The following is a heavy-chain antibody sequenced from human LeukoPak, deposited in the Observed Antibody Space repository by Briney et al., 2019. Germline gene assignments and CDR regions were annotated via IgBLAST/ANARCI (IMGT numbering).Heavy chain of an antibody. V-gene: IGHV3-48*04. J-gene: IGHJ4*02. D-gene: IGHD2-2*01. Sequence: GVSLRLSCTASGFIFNDHGMNWVRQAPGKGLEWVSFISSSSSNTYYADSVTGRFTISRDSAKNSLYLQMDSLRAEDTAVYYCARDRGEYCTTSSCYSFSDYWGQGTLVTVSS. CDR2: ISSSSSNT. CDR1: GFIFNDHG. CDR3: ARDRGEYCTTSSCYSFSDY.